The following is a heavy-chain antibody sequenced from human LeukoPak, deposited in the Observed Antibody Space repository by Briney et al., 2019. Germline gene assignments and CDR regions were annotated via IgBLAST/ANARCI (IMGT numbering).Heavy chain of an antibody. CDR2: IWYDGSNK. Sequence: GGSLRLSCAASGFTFSSNGMHWVRQAPGKGLEWVAVIWYDGSNKYYADSVKGRFTISRDNSKNTLYLQMNILRAEDTAVYYCARDRDYDYLDYWGQATLVTVSS. CDR1: GFTFSSNG. D-gene: IGHD5-12*01. V-gene: IGHV3-33*01. CDR3: ARDRDYDYLDY. J-gene: IGHJ4*02.